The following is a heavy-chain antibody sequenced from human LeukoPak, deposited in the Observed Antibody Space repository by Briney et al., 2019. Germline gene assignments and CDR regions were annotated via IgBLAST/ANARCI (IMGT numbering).Heavy chain of an antibody. CDR1: GGSISSYY. V-gene: IGHV4-4*07. CDR2: IYTSGST. CDR3: ARVAGSNYYDSSGYYYFDY. D-gene: IGHD3-22*01. J-gene: IGHJ4*02. Sequence: PSETLSLTCTVSGGSISSYYWSWIRQPAGKGLEWIGRIYTSGSTNYNPSLKGRVTMSVDTSKNQFSLKLSSVTAADTAVYYCARVAGSNYYDSSGYYYFDYWGQGTLVTVSS.